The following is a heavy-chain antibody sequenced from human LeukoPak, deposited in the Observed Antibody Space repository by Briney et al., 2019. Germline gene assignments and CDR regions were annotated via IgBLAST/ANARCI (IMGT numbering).Heavy chain of an antibody. Sequence: GASVKVSCKASGYTFTGYYMHWVRQAPGQGLEWMGRINPNSGGTNYAQKFQGRVTMTRDTSISTAYMELSRQRSDDTAVYYCARDDDSSGYAFDIWGQGTMVTVSS. J-gene: IGHJ3*02. D-gene: IGHD3-22*01. CDR3: ARDDDSSGYAFDI. CDR2: INPNSGGT. V-gene: IGHV1-2*06. CDR1: GYTFTGYY.